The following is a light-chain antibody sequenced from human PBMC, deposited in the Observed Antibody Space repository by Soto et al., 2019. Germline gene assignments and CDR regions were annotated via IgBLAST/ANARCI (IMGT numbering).Light chain of an antibody. CDR3: QQYGSSPQT. CDR1: QSVSSSY. Sequence: EIVLTQSPGTLSLSPGERATLSCRASQSVSSSYLAWYQQKPGQAPRLLIYGASSRATGIPDRFSGSGSGTDFTLTISRLEPEDFAVYYYQQYGSSPQTFGQGTKVEIQ. V-gene: IGKV3-20*01. J-gene: IGKJ1*01. CDR2: GAS.